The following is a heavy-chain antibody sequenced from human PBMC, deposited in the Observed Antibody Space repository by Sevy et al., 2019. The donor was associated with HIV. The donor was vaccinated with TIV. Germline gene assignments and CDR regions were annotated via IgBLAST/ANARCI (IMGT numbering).Heavy chain of an antibody. CDR2: IRYDGSNK. D-gene: IGHD7-27*01. Sequence: GGSLRLSCAASGFTFSSYGMHWVRQAPGKGLEWVAFIRYDGSNKYYAESVKGRLTISRDNSKNTVYMQMSSLRAEDTAVYYCAKVKNWGPSYDYYYGMDVWGQGTTVTVSS. CDR1: GFTFSSYG. V-gene: IGHV3-30*02. CDR3: AKVKNWGPSYDYYYGMDV. J-gene: IGHJ6*02.